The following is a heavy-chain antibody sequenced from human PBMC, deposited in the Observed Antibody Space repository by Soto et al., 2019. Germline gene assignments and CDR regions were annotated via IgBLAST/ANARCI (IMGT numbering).Heavy chain of an antibody. CDR2: IDPSDSYT. CDR1: GYSFTSYW. V-gene: IGHV5-10-1*01. J-gene: IGHJ6*02. D-gene: IGHD2-2*02. Sequence: GESLKISCKGSGYSFTSYWISWVRQMPGKGLEWMGRIDPSDSYTNYSPSFQGHVTISADKSISTAYLQWSSLKASDTAMYYCARHDVVVPAAIAPNIYGMDVWGQGTTVTVSS. CDR3: ARHDVVVPAAIAPNIYGMDV.